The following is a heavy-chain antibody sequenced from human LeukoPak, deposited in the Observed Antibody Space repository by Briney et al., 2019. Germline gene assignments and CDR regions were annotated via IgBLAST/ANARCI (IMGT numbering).Heavy chain of an antibody. J-gene: IGHJ4*02. D-gene: IGHD1-1*01. CDR1: GFIFSNYG. Sequence: GSLRLSCAASGFIFSNYGMHWVRQAPGKGLEWVAVISYDGSNKYYADSVKGRFTISRDNSRNMLYLQMNSLRAEDTAVYFSTRDWNDLDYWGQGTLVTVSS. CDR2: ISYDGSNK. V-gene: IGHV3-30*03. CDR3: TRDWNDLDY.